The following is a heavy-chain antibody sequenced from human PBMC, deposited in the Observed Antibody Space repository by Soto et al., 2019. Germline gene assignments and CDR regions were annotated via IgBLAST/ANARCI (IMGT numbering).Heavy chain of an antibody. CDR3: ARDHYDSSGYIAFDI. CDR2: INPNSGGT. CDR1: VSTFTGYY. D-gene: IGHD3-22*01. J-gene: IGHJ3*02. Sequence: KLSCKASVSTFTGYYMVWLRQAPGQGLEWMGWINPNSGGTNYAQKFQGWVTMTRDTSISTAYMELSRLRSDDTAVYYCARDHYDSSGYIAFDIWGQGTMVTVSS. V-gene: IGHV1-2*04.